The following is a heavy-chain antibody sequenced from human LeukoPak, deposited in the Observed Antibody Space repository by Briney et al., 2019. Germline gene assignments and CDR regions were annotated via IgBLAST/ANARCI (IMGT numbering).Heavy chain of an antibody. D-gene: IGHD2-8*01. V-gene: IGHV3-21*01. Sequence: GVSLRLSCAAPEFMFNGYTMNWVRQAPGKGLEWVSAISTSSDYIYYADSVKGRFTISRDNAKNSLYLQMNSLRAEDTAVYYCARGLYVVDYWGQGTLVTVSS. CDR2: ISTSSDYI. CDR3: ARGLYVVDY. J-gene: IGHJ4*02. CDR1: EFMFNGYT.